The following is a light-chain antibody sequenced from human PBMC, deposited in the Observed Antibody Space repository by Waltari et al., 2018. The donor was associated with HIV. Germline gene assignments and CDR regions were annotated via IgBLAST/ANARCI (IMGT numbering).Light chain of an antibody. V-gene: IGLV3-25*03. CDR2: KDR. CDR1: ALPNQY. CDR3: QSADSSGSYVV. J-gene: IGLJ2*01. Sequence: SYELTQPPSLPVSPGQTARISCSRDALPNQYAYFYQLNPGQAPVQVIYKDRERAAGIPERFSAASSWTTVTLTISGVQAEDEADYFCQSADSSGSYVVFGGGTKLTVL.